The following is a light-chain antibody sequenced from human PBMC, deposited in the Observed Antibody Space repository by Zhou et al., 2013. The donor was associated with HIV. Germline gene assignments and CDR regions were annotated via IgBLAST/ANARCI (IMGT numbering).Light chain of an antibody. V-gene: IGKV3-20*01. CDR1: QPISSNS. CDR3: QQYGDAPIT. J-gene: IGKJ5*01. CDR2: DAS. Sequence: EIVLTQSPDTLSLSPGERATLSCRARQPISSNSFAWYQQKPGQSPRLLIYDASRRATGIPDRFSGFGSGTDFTLTISRLEAEDFAVYYCQQYGDAPITFGQGTRLDIK.